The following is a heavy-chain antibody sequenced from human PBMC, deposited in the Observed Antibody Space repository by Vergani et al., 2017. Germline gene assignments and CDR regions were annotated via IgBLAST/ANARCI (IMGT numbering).Heavy chain of an antibody. CDR1: GGSFSGYY. V-gene: IGHV4-34*01. D-gene: IGHD3-3*01. Sequence: QVQLQQWGAGLLKPSETLSLTCAVYGGSFSGYYWSWIRQPPGKGLEWIGEINHSGSTNYNPSLKSRVTISVDTSKNQFSLKLSSVTAADTAVYYCARGVLRFLELLGYYYYYMDVWGKGP. J-gene: IGHJ6*03. CDR2: INHSGST. CDR3: ARGVLRFLELLGYYYYYMDV.